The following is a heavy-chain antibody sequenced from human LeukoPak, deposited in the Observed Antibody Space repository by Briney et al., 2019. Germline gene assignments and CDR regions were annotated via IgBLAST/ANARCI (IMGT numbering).Heavy chain of an antibody. CDR3: ARSGRTVTTRFDY. Sequence: GASVKVSCKASGYTFVSYGISWVRQAPGHGLEWMGWIGADNANTNYAQKLQGRVTMTTDTSTNTAYMELRSLTSDDTAVYFCARSGRTVTTRFDYWGQGTLVTVSS. CDR1: GYTFVSYG. V-gene: IGHV1-18*01. J-gene: IGHJ4*02. CDR2: IGADNANT. D-gene: IGHD4-17*01.